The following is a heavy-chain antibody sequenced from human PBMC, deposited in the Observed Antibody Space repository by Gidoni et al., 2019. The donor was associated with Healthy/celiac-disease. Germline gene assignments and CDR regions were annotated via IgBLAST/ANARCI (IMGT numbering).Heavy chain of an antibody. CDR1: GYTFTAYY. CDR2: INPNSGGT. Sequence: QVQLVQSGAEVQKPGASVKVSCKAAGYTFTAYYMHWVRQAPGQGLEWMGRINPNSGGTNYAQKFQGRVTMTRDTSISTAYMELSRLRSDDTVVYYCALSSTEDPWFDPWGQGTLVTVSS. J-gene: IGHJ5*02. V-gene: IGHV1-2*05. CDR3: ALSSTEDPWFDP. D-gene: IGHD6-13*01.